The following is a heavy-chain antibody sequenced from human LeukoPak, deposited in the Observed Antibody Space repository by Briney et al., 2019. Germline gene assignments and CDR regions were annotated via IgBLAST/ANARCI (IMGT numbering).Heavy chain of an antibody. D-gene: IGHD3-10*01. CDR3: AKSMVLLYHAFDI. J-gene: IGHJ3*02. CDR1: GYTFTSYG. CDR2: ISAYNGNT. Sequence: RASVKVSCKASGYTFTSYGISWVRQAPGQGLEWMGWISAYNGNTNYAQKLQGRVTMTTDTSTSTAYMELRSLRSDDTAVYYCAKSMVLLYHAFDIWGQGTMVTVSS. V-gene: IGHV1-18*01.